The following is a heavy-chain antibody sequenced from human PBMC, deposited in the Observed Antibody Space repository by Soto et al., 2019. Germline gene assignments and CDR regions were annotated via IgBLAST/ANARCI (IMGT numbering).Heavy chain of an antibody. CDR1: GFTFSGSA. V-gene: IGHV3-73*01. J-gene: IGHJ4*02. Sequence: EVQLVESGGGLVQPGGSLKLSCAASGFTFSGSAMHWVRLASGKGLEWVGRIRSKTNNYATAYAASVKGRITISRDDSKHTAYLQMNSLKSEDTAVYYCTAKGHEYHTNFDLWGQGTLVTVSS. CDR2: IRSKTNNYAT. D-gene: IGHD6-6*01. CDR3: TAKGHEYHTNFDL.